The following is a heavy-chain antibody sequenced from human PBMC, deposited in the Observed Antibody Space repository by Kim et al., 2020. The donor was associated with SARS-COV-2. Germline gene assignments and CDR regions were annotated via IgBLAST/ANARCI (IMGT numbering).Heavy chain of an antibody. Sequence: SETLSLTCTVSGGSISSGGYYWSWIRQHPGKGLEWIGSIYYSGSTYYNPSLKSRVTISVDTSKNQFSLKLSSVTAADTAVYYCARRTNPNYCSSNSCYLGAFDIWGQGTMVTVSS. V-gene: IGHV4-31*03. D-gene: IGHD2-2*01. J-gene: IGHJ3*02. CDR2: IYYSGST. CDR1: GGSISSGGYY. CDR3: ARRTNPNYCSSNSCYLGAFDI.